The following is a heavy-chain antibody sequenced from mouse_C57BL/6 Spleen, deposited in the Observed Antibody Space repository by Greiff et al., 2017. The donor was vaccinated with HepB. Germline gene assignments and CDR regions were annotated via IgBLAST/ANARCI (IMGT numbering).Heavy chain of an antibody. Sequence: QVQLKESGPELVKPGASVKISCKASGYAFSSSWMNWVKQRPGKGLEWIGRIYPGDGDTNYNGKFKGKATLTADKSYSTAYMQLSSLTSEDSAVYFCARKVSSYVPFAYWGQGTLVTVSA. V-gene: IGHV1-82*01. J-gene: IGHJ3*01. CDR1: GYAFSSSW. D-gene: IGHD1-1*01. CDR3: ARKVSSYVPFAY. CDR2: IYPGDGDT.